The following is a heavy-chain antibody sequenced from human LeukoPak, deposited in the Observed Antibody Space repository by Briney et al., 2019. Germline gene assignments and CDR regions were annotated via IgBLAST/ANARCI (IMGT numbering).Heavy chain of an antibody. J-gene: IGHJ5*02. CDR1: GYTFTGYY. CDR2: INPNSGGT. Sequence: GSVKVSCKASGYTFTGYYLHWVRQAPGQGLECMGWINPNSGGTNYAQKFQGRVTMTRDTSISTAYMELSRLRSDDTALYYCARGVYSSDWYKNRFDPWGQGTLVTVLS. CDR3: ARGVYSSDWYKNRFDP. D-gene: IGHD6-19*01. V-gene: IGHV1-2*02.